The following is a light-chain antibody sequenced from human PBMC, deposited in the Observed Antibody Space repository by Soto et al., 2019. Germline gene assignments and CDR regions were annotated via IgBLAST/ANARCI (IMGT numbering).Light chain of an antibody. CDR1: QSVSSSY. CDR3: QKYGSSPGT. Sequence: EIVLTQSPGTLSLSPGERATLSCRASQSVSSSYLAWYQQKPGQAPRLLIYGAASRATGIPDRFSGSGSGTNFTLPFSRLEPEDFAVNSFQKYGSSPGTSGQGTKVEL. J-gene: IGKJ1*01. CDR2: GAA. V-gene: IGKV3-20*01.